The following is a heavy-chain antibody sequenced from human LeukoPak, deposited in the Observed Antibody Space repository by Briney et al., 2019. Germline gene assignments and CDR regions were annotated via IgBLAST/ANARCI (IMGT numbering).Heavy chain of an antibody. Sequence: ASVKVSCKASGGTFSSYAISWVRQAPGQGLEWMGGIIPIFGTANYAQKFQGRVTITADESTSTAYMELSSLRSEDTAVYYCARLWDPGTTTPYGMDVWGQGTTVTVSS. V-gene: IGHV1-69*13. D-gene: IGHD1-1*01. CDR3: ARLWDPGTTTPYGMDV. J-gene: IGHJ6*02. CDR1: GGTFSSYA. CDR2: IIPIFGTA.